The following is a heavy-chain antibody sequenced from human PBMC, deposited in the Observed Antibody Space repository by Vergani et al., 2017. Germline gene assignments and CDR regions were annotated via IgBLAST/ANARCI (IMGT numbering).Heavy chain of an antibody. Sequence: QVQLVESGGGVVQPGRSLRLSCAASGFPFSSYGMHWVRQAPGKGLEWVAVISYDGSNKYYADALKGPFTISRDNSKITLYLQMNSLRAEDTAVYYCAKGQIVVPLLSAFDYWGQGTLVTVSS. CDR3: AKGQIVVPLLSAFDY. D-gene: IGHD3-22*01. J-gene: IGHJ4*02. CDR2: ISYDGSNK. CDR1: GFPFSSYG. V-gene: IGHV3-30*18.